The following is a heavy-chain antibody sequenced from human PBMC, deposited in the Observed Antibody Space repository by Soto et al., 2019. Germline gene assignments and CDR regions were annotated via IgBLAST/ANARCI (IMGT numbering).Heavy chain of an antibody. V-gene: IGHV1-69*06. CDR3: ARRDSGGFYRFFDS. J-gene: IGHJ4*02. D-gene: IGHD2-15*01. Sequence: VASVKVSCKASGGSLSTNPISWVRQAPGQGLEWMGGTGSGTGPGNHAQKFQGRLTVTADKSTSTVYMELTNRSSEDTAVYYCARRDSGGFYRFFDSWGQGTLVTVSS. CDR1: GGSLSTNP. CDR2: TGSGTGPG.